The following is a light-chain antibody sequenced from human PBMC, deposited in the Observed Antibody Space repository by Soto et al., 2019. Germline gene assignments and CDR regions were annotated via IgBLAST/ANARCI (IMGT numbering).Light chain of an antibody. J-gene: IGLJ2*01. CDR2: GNS. CDR3: QSYDSSLSGSGV. Sequence: QPVLTQPPSVSGAPGQRVTISCTGSSSNIGTGYDVHWYQQVPGTAPKLLIYGNSNRPSGVPDRFSGSKSGTSASLAITGLQPEDEADYYCQSYDSSLSGSGVFGGGTKLTVL. CDR1: SSNIGTGYD. V-gene: IGLV1-40*01.